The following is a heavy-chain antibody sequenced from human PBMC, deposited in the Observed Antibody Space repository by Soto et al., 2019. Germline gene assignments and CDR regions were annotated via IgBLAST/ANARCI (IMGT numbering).Heavy chain of an antibody. J-gene: IGHJ4*02. D-gene: IGHD3-22*01. CDR1: GFTFTSYG. CDR3: ARDHYDSSGYYDYYFDY. V-gene: IGHV1-18*01. Sequence: ASVKVSCKASGFTFTSYGISWVRQAPGQGLEWMGWISAYNGNTNYAQKLQGRVTMTTDTSTSTAYMELRSLRSDDTAVYYCARDHYDSSGYYDYYFDYWGQGTLVTVSS. CDR2: ISAYNGNT.